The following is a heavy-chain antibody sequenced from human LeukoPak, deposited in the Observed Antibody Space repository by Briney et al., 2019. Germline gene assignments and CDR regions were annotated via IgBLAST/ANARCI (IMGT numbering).Heavy chain of an antibody. Sequence: PGGSLRLSCAASGFTVSSNYMSWVRQAPGKGLEWVSVIYSGGSTYYADSVKGRFTISRDNSKNTLYLQMNSLRAEDTAVYYCASRSGWYDLAFDYWGQGTLVTVSS. CDR2: IYSGGST. D-gene: IGHD6-19*01. CDR3: ASRSGWYDLAFDY. J-gene: IGHJ4*02. V-gene: IGHV3-53*01. CDR1: GFTVSSNY.